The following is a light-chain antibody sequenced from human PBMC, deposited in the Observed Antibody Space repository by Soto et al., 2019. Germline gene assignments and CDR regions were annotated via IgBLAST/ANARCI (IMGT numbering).Light chain of an antibody. CDR1: SGHSSYA. J-gene: IGLJ2*01. CDR2: LNSDGSH. V-gene: IGLV4-69*01. CDR3: QTWDTGIAV. Sequence: QSVLTQSPSASASLGASVKLTCTLSSGHSSYAIAWHQQQPEKGPRYLMNLNSDGSHSKGDGIPDRFSGSSSGAERYLTISSLQSEDEADYYCQTWDTGIAVFGGGTKLTVL.